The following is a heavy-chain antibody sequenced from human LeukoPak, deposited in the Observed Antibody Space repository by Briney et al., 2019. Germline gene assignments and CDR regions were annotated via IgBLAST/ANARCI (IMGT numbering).Heavy chain of an antibody. V-gene: IGHV4-59*01. CDR2: IYYSGST. D-gene: IGHD3-22*01. CDR3: ARDKGYYDSSGYYYALDY. Sequence: KPSETLSLTCTVSGGSISSYYWSWIRQPPGKGLEWIGYIYYSGSTNYNPSLKSRVTISVDTSKNQFSLKLSSVTAADTAVYYCARDKGYYDSSGYYYALDYWGQGTLVTVSS. J-gene: IGHJ4*02. CDR1: GGSISSYY.